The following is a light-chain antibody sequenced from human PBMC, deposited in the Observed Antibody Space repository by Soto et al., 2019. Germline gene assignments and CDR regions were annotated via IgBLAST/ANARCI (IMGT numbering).Light chain of an antibody. CDR2: STT. CDR1: TGAVTSGYY. CDR3: LLYYGGGVV. V-gene: IGLV7-43*01. Sequence: QAVVTQEPSLTVSPGGTVTLTCASSTGAVTSGYYPNWFQQKPGQPPRALIYSTTYKHSWTPARFSGSLLGGKAALTLSGVQPEDEDEYYCLLYYGGGVVFGGGTKLTVL. J-gene: IGLJ2*01.